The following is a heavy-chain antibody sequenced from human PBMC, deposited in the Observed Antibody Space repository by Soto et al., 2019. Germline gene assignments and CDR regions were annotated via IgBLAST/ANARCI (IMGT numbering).Heavy chain of an antibody. Sequence: ASVKVSCKASGYTFTSCDINWVRQATGQGLEWMGWMNPNSGNTGYAQKFQGRVTMTRNTSISTAYMELSSLRSEDTAVYYCARLSVWYNWNYFGFDYWGQGTLVTVSS. CDR1: GYTFTSCD. CDR3: ARLSVWYNWNYFGFDY. V-gene: IGHV1-8*01. J-gene: IGHJ4*02. D-gene: IGHD1-7*01. CDR2: MNPNSGNT.